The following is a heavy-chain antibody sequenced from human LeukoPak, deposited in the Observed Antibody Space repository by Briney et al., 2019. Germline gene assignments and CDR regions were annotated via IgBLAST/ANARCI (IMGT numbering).Heavy chain of an antibody. CDR2: ISYDGSNK. Sequence: PGGALRLSCAASGFTLSSYAMHWVRPAPGQGVGWVAVISYDGSNKYYADSVKGRFTISRDNSKNTLYLQMNSLRAEDTAVYYCARDPGRSLGSFDIWGQGTMVTVSS. J-gene: IGHJ3*02. CDR3: ARDPGRSLGSFDI. D-gene: IGHD3-10*01. CDR1: GFTLSSYA. V-gene: IGHV3-30*04.